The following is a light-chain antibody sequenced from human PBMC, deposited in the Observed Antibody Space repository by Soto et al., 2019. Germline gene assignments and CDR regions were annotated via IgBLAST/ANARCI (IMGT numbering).Light chain of an antibody. CDR1: QTVSSN. CDR3: QQYNSWPLT. CDR2: GAS. J-gene: IGKJ4*01. V-gene: IGKV3-15*01. Sequence: IVMTQSPATLSVSPGERATLSCRASQTVSSNLAWYQQKPGQAPRLLIYGASTRATGIPARFSGSGSATEFTLTINSLQSEDFAVYYCQQYNSWPLTFGGGTKVEIK.